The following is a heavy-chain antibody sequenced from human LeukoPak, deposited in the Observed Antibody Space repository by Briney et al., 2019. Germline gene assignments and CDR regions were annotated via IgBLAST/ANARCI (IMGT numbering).Heavy chain of an antibody. CDR3: ARVQEGGAGHYYYYYYMDV. CDR1: VGTFSSYA. Sequence: SVKVSCKASVGTFSSYAISWVRQAPGQGLEWMGGIIPIFGTANYAQKFQGRVTITTDESTSTAYMELSSPRSENTAVYYCARVQEGGAGHYYYYYYMDVWGKGTTVTVSS. CDR2: IIPIFGTA. J-gene: IGHJ6*03. D-gene: IGHD1-14*01. V-gene: IGHV1-69*05.